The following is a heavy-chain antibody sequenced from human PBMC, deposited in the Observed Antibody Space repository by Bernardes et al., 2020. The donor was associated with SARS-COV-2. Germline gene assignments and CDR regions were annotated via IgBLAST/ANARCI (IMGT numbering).Heavy chain of an antibody. J-gene: IGHJ3*02. V-gene: IGHV3-21*01. CDR1: EFTFSGQS. Sequence: GGSLRLSCAAPEFTFSGQSMTWVRQAPGKGLEWVSSISSTSSYIHYADSVKGRFIISRDDAKNSLYLQMNSLRAEDTAVYYCARESPDPGAFDIWGQGTVVTVSS. CDR2: ISSTSSYI. D-gene: IGHD7-27*01. CDR3: ARESPDPGAFDI.